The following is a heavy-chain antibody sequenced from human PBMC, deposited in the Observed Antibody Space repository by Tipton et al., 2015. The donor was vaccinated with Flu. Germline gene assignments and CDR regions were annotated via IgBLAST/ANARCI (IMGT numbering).Heavy chain of an antibody. CDR2: IYRTGST. Sequence: TLSLTCSVSGDSIGSRYFWGWIRQPPEKGLEWIGNIYRTGSTYYNPSLKSRLTISVDTSKNQFSLKLSSVTAADTAVYYCARHTGDSVRGIIDYWGQGTLVTVSS. CDR3: ARHTGDSVRGIIDY. CDR1: GDSIGSRYF. D-gene: IGHD3-10*02. V-gene: IGHV4-38-2*01. J-gene: IGHJ4*02.